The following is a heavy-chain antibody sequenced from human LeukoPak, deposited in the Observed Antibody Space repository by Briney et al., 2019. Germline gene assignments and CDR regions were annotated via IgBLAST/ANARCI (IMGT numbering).Heavy chain of an antibody. D-gene: IGHD2-15*01. V-gene: IGHV4-34*01. CDR3: ARASGYCSGGSCP. Sequence: SETLSLTCAVYGGSFSGYYSSWIRQPPGKGLEWIGEINHSGSTNYNPSLKSRVTISVDTSKNQFSLKLSSVTAADTAVYYCARASGYCSGGSCPWGQGTLVTVSS. CDR2: INHSGST. CDR1: GGSFSGYY. J-gene: IGHJ5*02.